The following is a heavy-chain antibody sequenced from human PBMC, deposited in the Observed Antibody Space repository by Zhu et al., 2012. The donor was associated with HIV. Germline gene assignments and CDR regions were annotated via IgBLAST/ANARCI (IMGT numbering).Heavy chain of an antibody. V-gene: IGHV4-39*07. J-gene: IGHJ5*02. D-gene: IGHD6-13*01. CDR2: IYYSGST. Sequence: QLQLQESGPGLVKPSETLSLTCIVSGGSISSSSYYWGWIRQPPGKGLEWIGSIYYSGSTYYNPSLKSRVTISVHMSKNQFSLKLSSVTAADTAVYYCARGRDAGLAAGWFDPWGQGTLVTVSS. CDR1: GGSISSSSYY. CDR3: ARGRDAGLAAGWFDP.